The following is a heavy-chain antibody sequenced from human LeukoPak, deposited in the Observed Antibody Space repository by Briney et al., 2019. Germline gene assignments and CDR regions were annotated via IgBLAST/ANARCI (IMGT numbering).Heavy chain of an antibody. CDR1: GFTFSDYY. J-gene: IGHJ4*02. CDR3: ARDWMAPFDY. D-gene: IGHD5-24*01. Sequence: TGGSLRLSCAASGFTFSDYYMSWIRQAPGKGLEWVSGINWNGGSTGYADSVKGRFTISRDNAKNSLYLQMNSLRAEDTALYYCARDWMAPFDYWGQGTLVTVSS. V-gene: IGHV3-20*04. CDR2: INWNGGST.